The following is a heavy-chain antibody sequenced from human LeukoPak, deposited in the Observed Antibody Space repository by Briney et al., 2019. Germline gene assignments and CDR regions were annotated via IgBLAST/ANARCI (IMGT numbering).Heavy chain of an antibody. CDR2: ISSNGDNT. V-gene: IGHV3-64D*06. CDR3: TRDSALLGVAFDL. J-gene: IGHJ3*01. D-gene: IGHD2-15*01. Sequence: GGSVRLSCSASGFPFNTYAIHWVRQAPGKGLEYVAGISSNGDNTDFADSAKGRFTISRDNSKSTLFLQMNSLRAEDTAVYFCTRDSALLGVAFDLWGQGTVVTVSS. CDR1: GFPFNTYA.